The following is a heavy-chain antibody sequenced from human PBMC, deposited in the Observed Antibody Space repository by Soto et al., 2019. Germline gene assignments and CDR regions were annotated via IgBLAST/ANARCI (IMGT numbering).Heavy chain of an antibody. CDR2: ISYDGSNK. CDR1: GFTFSSYG. D-gene: IGHD2-8*01. J-gene: IGHJ4*02. Sequence: QVQLVESGGGVVQPGRSLRLSCAASGFTFSSYGMHWVRQAPGKGLEWVAVISYDGSNKYYADSVQGRFTISRDKSKDTLDLQMNCLRDDDTAVYYCAKDSRRYCTNGVCFPLGNWGQGTLVTVSS. CDR3: AKDSRRYCTNGVCFPLGN. V-gene: IGHV3-30*18.